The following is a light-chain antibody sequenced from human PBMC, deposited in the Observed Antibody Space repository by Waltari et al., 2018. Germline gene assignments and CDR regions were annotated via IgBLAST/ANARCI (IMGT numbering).Light chain of an antibody. CDR3: QVWDTTADLAI. Sequence: SYVLTQPPSVSVAPGQTASITCGGNNIATKSVHWYQQKPGQAPVLVVYNDSDRPSGIPERFSCSKSGNTATLTSSRVEAGDEADYYCQVWDTTADLAIFGGGTKLTVL. CDR1: NIATKS. V-gene: IGLV3-21*02. CDR2: NDS. J-gene: IGLJ2*01.